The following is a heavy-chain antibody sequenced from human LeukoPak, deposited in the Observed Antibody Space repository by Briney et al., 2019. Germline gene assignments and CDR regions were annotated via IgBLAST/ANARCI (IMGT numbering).Heavy chain of an antibody. CDR3: ARGLRDSGSGDY. Sequence: GASVKVSCKASGYTFTSYDINWVRQATGQGLEWMGWMNPNSGNTGYAQKFQGRGTITRNTSISTAYMELSSLRSEDTAVYYCARGLRDSGSGDYWGQGTLVTVSS. CDR1: GYTFTSYD. CDR2: MNPNSGNT. J-gene: IGHJ4*02. D-gene: IGHD3-10*01. V-gene: IGHV1-8*03.